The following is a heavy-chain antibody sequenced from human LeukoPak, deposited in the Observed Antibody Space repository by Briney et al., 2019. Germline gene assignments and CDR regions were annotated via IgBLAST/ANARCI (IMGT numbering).Heavy chain of an antibody. D-gene: IGHD3-22*01. CDR1: GFTFSDYY. CDR2: ISSSGSTI. CDR3: ARLPTTYYYDSSAEVDY. J-gene: IGHJ4*02. Sequence: GGSLRLSCAASGFTFSDYYMSWIRQAPGKGLEWVSYISSSGSTIYYADSVKGRFTISRDNAKNSLYLQMNSLRAEDTAVYYCARLPTTYYYDSSAEVDYWGQGTLVTVSS. V-gene: IGHV3-11*01.